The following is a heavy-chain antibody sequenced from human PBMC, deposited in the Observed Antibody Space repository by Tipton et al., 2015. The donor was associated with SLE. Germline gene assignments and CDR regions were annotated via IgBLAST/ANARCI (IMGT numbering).Heavy chain of an antibody. D-gene: IGHD2-15*01. CDR1: GFTFSTYA. CDR3: ARSEQGFCSGGSCSSDY. Sequence: SLRLSCAASGFTFSTYAMTWVRQAPGKGLEWVSTISGGGGSTYYADSVKGRFTISRDNSKNTLSLQMNSLRAEDTAVYYCARSEQGFCSGGSCSSDYWGQGTLVTVSS. J-gene: IGHJ4*02. CDR2: ISGGGGST. V-gene: IGHV3-23*01.